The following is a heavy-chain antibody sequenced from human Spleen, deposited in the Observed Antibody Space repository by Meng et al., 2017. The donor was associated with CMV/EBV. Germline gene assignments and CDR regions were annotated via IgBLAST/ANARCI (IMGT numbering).Heavy chain of an antibody. Sequence: ASVKVSCKASGYTFTSYAMHWVHQAPGQRLEWMGWSNAGNGNTEYSQEFQGRVTITRDTSASTAYMELRSLRSDDTAVYYCARLSVRYCSSTSCYFDYWGQGTLVTVSS. D-gene: IGHD2-2*01. CDR1: GYTFTSYA. J-gene: IGHJ4*02. CDR3: ARLSVRYCSSTSCYFDY. CDR2: SNAGNGNT. V-gene: IGHV1-3*02.